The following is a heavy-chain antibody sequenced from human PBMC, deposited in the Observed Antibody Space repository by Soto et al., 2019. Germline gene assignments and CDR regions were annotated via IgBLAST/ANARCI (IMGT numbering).Heavy chain of an antibody. J-gene: IGHJ6*03. D-gene: IGHD2-8*01. CDR2: ISARNGDT. Sequence: ASVKVSFKTSCYTLSTYFIILGLHAPLQHLEWLGWISARNGDTNYAQGFQGRVTLNTDTSTNTAYMELMTLRSDDTAVYFCARAQLLNNPADDLRGKGNMVNVSS. CDR3: ARAQLLNNPADDL. V-gene: IGHV1-18*04. CDR1: CYTLSTYF.